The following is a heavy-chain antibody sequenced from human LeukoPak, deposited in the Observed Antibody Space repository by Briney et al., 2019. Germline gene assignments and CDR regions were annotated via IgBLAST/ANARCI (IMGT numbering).Heavy chain of an antibody. CDR2: ISGRSSHI. Sequence: GGSLRLPCSASGFSFSDYDMNWVRQAPGKGLEWVSAISGRSSHIYYGESVKGRFTISRDNAKNSLYLQMDSLGVEDTAVYYCGRAFPPLRTSSAGDLWGQGTLVIVSS. V-gene: IGHV3-21*01. D-gene: IGHD3-16*01. J-gene: IGHJ1*01. CDR1: GFSFSDYD. CDR3: GRAFPPLRTSSAGDL.